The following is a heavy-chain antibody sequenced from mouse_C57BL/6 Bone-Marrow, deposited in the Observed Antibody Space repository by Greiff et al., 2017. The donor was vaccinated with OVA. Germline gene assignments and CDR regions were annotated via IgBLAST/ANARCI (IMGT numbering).Heavy chain of an antibody. CDR1: GFTFSDYG. Sequence: VHLVESGGGLVKPGGSLTLSCAASGFTFSDYGMHWVRQAPEKGLEWVAYISSGSSTIYSADTVKGRFTISRANAKNTLFLHMTRLRSEDTALYYFAKTFYYDYGAGFAYWGQGTLVTVSA. CDR3: AKTFYYDYGAGFAY. J-gene: IGHJ3*01. D-gene: IGHD2-4*01. CDR2: ISSGSSTI. V-gene: IGHV5-17*01.